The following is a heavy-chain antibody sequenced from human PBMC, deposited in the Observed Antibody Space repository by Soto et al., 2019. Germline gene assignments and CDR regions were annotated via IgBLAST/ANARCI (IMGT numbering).Heavy chain of an antibody. CDR3: ASSYDSSLIRAY. Sequence: PGGSLRLSCAASGFTFSSYWMSWVRQAPGKGLEWVANIKRDGSEKYYVDSVKGRFTISRDNAKNSLYLQMNSLRAEDTAVYYCASSYDSSLIRAYWGQGTLVTVSS. D-gene: IGHD3-22*01. CDR1: GFTFSSYW. CDR2: IKRDGSEK. J-gene: IGHJ4*02. V-gene: IGHV3-7*01.